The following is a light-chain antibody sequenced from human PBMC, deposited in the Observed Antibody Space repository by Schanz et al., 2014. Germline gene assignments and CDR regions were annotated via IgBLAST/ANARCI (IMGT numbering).Light chain of an antibody. CDR2: AAS. V-gene: IGKV3-20*01. CDR1: QSVSSSY. J-gene: IGKJ1*01. CDR3: QQYDTWPRT. Sequence: EIVLTQSPGTLSLSPGERATLSCRASQSVSSSYLTWYQQKPGQAPRLLISAASTRATAIPARFSGSGSGTDFTLTISSLQSEDLAVYFCQQYDTWPRTFGQGTKVEIK.